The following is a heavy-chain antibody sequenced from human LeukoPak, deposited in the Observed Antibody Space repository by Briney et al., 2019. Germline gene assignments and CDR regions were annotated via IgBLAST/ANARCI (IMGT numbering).Heavy chain of an antibody. D-gene: IGHD2-15*01. CDR2: INYGGGST. J-gene: IGHJ3*02. V-gene: IGHV3-64*01. CDR3: ARVGGTDAFDI. Sequence: GGSLRLSCAASGFTLSDYSMHWVRQAPGKGLEYVSAINYGGGSTYYANSVKDRFTISRDNSKNTLSLQMGSLRAEDMAVYYCARVGGTDAFDIWGQGTMVTFSS. CDR1: GFTLSDYS.